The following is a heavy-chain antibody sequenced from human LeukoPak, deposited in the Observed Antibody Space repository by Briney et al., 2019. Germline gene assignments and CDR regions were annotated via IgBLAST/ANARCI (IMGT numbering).Heavy chain of an antibody. V-gene: IGHV1-18*01. CDR3: ARDRVIPYYDLWSALSGPGNWFDP. J-gene: IGHJ5*02. D-gene: IGHD3-3*01. CDR1: GYTFTSYG. Sequence: GASVKVSCKASGYTFTSYGISWVRQAPGQGLEWMGWISAYNGNTNYAQKLQGRVTMTTDTSTSTAYMELRSLRSDDTAVYYCARDRVIPYYDLWSALSGPGNWFDPWGQGTLVTVSS. CDR2: ISAYNGNT.